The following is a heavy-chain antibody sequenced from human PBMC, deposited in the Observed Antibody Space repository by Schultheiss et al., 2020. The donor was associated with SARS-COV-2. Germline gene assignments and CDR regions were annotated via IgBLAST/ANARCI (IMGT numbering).Heavy chain of an antibody. V-gene: IGHV3-30*04. J-gene: IGHJ4*02. CDR1: GFTFTSYA. CDR3: ARDGRSTMSPYDY. D-gene: IGHD3-22*01. CDR2: MSYDGSDK. Sequence: GGSLRLSCAASGFTFTSYALHWVRQAPGTGLEWVAVMSYDGSDKYYADSVKGRFTISRDNSKNTLYLQMNSLRAEDTAVYYCARDGRSTMSPYDYWGQGTLVTVSS.